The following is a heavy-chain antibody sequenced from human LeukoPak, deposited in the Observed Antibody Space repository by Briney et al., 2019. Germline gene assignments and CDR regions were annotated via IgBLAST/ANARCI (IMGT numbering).Heavy chain of an antibody. J-gene: IGHJ4*02. CDR2: IYYSGST. Sequence: SETLSLTCTVSGGSISSSSYYWGWIRQPPGKGLEWIGSIYYSGSTYYNPSLKSRVTISVDTSKNQFSLKLSSVTAADTAVYYCARGPFPSIAALYWGQGTLVTVSS. CDR1: GGSISSSSYY. CDR3: ARGPFPSIAALY. V-gene: IGHV4-39*01. D-gene: IGHD6-6*01.